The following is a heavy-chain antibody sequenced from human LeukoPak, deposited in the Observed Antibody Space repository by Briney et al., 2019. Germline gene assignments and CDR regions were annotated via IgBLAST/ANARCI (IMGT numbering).Heavy chain of an antibody. CDR3: VRGVGVSRFNYFDP. J-gene: IGHJ5*02. Sequence: HPGRSLRLSCAASGFTFSSFGMHWVRQAPGKGLEWVAVIWYDASNKYYADSVKGRFTISRDNSKNTLFLQMNSLRDDDTAVYYCVRGVGVSRFNYFDPWGQGTLVIVSA. V-gene: IGHV3-33*01. CDR1: GFTFSSFG. D-gene: IGHD6-13*01. CDR2: IWYDASNK.